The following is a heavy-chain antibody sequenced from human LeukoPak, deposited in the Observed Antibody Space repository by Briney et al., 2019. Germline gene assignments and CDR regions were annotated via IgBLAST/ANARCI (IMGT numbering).Heavy chain of an antibody. CDR2: ISGDGGST. CDR1: GFTFDYYA. J-gene: IGHJ4*02. D-gene: IGHD6-19*01. CDR3: AKGWYSSGWYEY. Sequence: GSLRPSCAASGFTFDYYAMHWVRQAPGKGLGWVSLISGDGGSTYYADSVKGRFTISRDNSKNSLYLQMNSLRTEDTALYYCAKGWYSSGWYEYWGQGTLVTVSS. V-gene: IGHV3-43*02.